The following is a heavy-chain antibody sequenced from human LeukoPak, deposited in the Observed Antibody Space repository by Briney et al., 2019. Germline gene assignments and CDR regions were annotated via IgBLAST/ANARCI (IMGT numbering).Heavy chain of an antibody. V-gene: IGHV4-59*01. Sequence: SETLSLTCTVSGGSISSYYWSWIRQPPGKGLEWIGYIYYSGSTDYNPSLKSRVTISVDTSKNQFPLKLSSVTAADTAVYYCARRGQQLDPLFDYWGQGTLVTVSS. CDR2: IYYSGST. J-gene: IGHJ4*02. CDR1: GGSISSYY. CDR3: ARRGQQLDPLFDY. D-gene: IGHD6-13*01.